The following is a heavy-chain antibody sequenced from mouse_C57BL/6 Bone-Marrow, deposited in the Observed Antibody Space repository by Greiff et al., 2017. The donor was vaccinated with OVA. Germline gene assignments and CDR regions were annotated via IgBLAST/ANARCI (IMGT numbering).Heavy chain of an antibody. CDR2: FYPGSGSI. CDR1: GYTFTEYT. V-gene: IGHV1-62-2*01. Sequence: QVQLKESGAELVKPGASVKLSCKASGYTFTEYTIHWVKQRSGQGLEWIGWFYPGSGSIKYNEKFKDKATLTADKSSSTVYMELSRLTSEDSAVYFCARHEGDSDYYGSSYGGFAYWGQGTLVTVSA. D-gene: IGHD1-1*01. J-gene: IGHJ3*01. CDR3: ARHEGDSDYYGSSYGGFAY.